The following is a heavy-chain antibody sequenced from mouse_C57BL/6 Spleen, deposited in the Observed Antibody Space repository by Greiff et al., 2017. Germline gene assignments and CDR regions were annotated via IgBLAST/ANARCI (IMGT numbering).Heavy chain of an antibody. CDR1: GYTFTSYW. J-gene: IGHJ2*01. Sequence: VQLVESGAELVKPGASVKMSCKASGYTFTSYWITWVKQRPGQGLEWIGDIYPGSGSTNYNEKFKSKATLTVDTSSSTAYMQLSSLTSEDSAVYYCARNYDVYFDYWGQGTTLTVSS. CDR2: IYPGSGST. V-gene: IGHV1-55*01. D-gene: IGHD2-4*01. CDR3: ARNYDVYFDY.